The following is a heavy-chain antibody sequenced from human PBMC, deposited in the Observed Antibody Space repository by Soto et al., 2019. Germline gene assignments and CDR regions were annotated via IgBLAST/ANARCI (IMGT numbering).Heavy chain of an antibody. CDR2: ISDSGGST. CDR1: GFTFSNYA. V-gene: IGHV3-23*01. D-gene: IGHD3-10*01. J-gene: IGHJ6*03. Sequence: EVQLLDSGGGLVQQGGSLRVSCEASGFTFSNYAMTWVRQAPGRGLEWVSTISDSGGSTHYADSVKGRFTISRDNSKNTLYLQMNSLRAEDPAVYYCANGWFGELTPYYYMDVWGKGTTVTVSS. CDR3: ANGWFGELTPYYYMDV.